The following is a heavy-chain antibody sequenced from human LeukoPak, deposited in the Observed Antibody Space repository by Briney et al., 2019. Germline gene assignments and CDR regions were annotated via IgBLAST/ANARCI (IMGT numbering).Heavy chain of an antibody. CDR1: GFTFSSYA. Sequence: GGSLRLSXAASGFTFSSYAMSWVRQAPGKGLEWVSAISGSGGSTDYADSVKGRFTISRDNSKNTLYLQMISLRAEDTAVYYCAKDAPVNIVVVPAANSWGQGTLVTVSS. CDR3: AKDAPVNIVVVPAANS. J-gene: IGHJ4*02. D-gene: IGHD2-2*01. V-gene: IGHV3-23*01. CDR2: ISGSGGST.